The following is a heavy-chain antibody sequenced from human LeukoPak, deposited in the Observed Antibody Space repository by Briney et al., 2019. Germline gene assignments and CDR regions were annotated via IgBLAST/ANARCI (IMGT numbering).Heavy chain of an antibody. V-gene: IGHV3-21*01. D-gene: IGHD3-16*01. CDR2: ISSSSSYI. CDR3: ASGGGSSLYYFDY. J-gene: IGHJ4*02. CDR1: GFTFTTYG. Sequence: GGSLRLSCAASGFTFTTYGMHWVRQAPGKGLEWVSSISSSSSYIYYADSVKGRFTISRDNAKNSLYLQMNSLRAEDTAVYYCASGGGSSLYYFDYWGQGTLVTVSS.